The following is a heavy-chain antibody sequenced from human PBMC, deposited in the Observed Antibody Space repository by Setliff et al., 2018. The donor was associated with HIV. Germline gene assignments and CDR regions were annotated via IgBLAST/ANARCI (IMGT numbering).Heavy chain of an antibody. D-gene: IGHD1-26*01. CDR1: GGSISSRNFY. CDR3: AREVRWELPQGFDH. Sequence: SETLSLTCTVSGGSISSRNFYWGRIRQPPGKGLEWIGSIAYTGSGYYNSSLKSRVTISVDTSRNECSLKLTAVTAADTAVYYCAREVRWELPQGFDHWGQGSQVTVSS. J-gene: IGHJ4*02. V-gene: IGHV4-39*07. CDR2: IAYTGSG.